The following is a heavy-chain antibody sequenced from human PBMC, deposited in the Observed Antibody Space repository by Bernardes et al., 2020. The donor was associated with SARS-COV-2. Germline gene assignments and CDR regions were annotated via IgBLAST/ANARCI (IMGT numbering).Heavy chain of an antibody. J-gene: IGHJ6*02. V-gene: IGHV1-18*04. CDR2: ISAYNGNT. D-gene: IGHD3-16*01. Sequence: ASVKVSCKASGYTFTSYGISWVRQAPGQGLEWMGWISAYNGNTNYAQKLQGRVTMTTDTSTSTAYMELRSLRSDDTAVYYCARRGGAMDYYYYGMDAWGQGTTVTVSS. CDR1: GYTFTSYG. CDR3: ARRGGAMDYYYYGMDA.